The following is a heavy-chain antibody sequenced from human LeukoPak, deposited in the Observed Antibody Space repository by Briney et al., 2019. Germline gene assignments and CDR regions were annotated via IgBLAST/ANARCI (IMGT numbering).Heavy chain of an antibody. CDR2: ITGSGDYT. J-gene: IGHJ4*02. CDR3: AKDGLYYDGSAHVYYFDY. Sequence: PGGSLRLSCAASGFTFSGYAMTWVRQAPGKGLEWVSSITGSGDYTYYIDSLKGRFTISRDNSKNILYLQMNSLRGEDTALYYCAKDGLYYDGSAHVYYFDYWGQGTLVAVSS. D-gene: IGHD3-22*01. V-gene: IGHV3-23*01. CDR1: GFTFSGYA.